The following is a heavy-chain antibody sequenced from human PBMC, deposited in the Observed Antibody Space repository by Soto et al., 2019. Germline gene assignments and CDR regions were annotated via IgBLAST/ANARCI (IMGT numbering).Heavy chain of an antibody. CDR1: GYTFTSYG. CDR3: ARDREIVGADKFDP. D-gene: IGHD1-26*01. Sequence: ASVKVSCKASGYTFTSYGISWVLQAPGQGLEWMGWISAYNGNTNYAQKLQGRVTMTTDTSTSTAYMELRSLRSDDTAVYYCARDREIVGADKFDPWGQGTLVTVSS. V-gene: IGHV1-18*04. CDR2: ISAYNGNT. J-gene: IGHJ5*02.